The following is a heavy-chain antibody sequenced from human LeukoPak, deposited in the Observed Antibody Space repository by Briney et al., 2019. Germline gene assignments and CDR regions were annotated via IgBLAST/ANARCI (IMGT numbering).Heavy chain of an antibody. CDR3: ASLYSSSFGRSDAFDI. Sequence: ASVKVSCKASGYTFTGYYMHWVRQAPGQGFEWMGWINPNSGGTNYAQKFQGRVTMTRDTSISTAYMELSRLRSDDTAVYYCASLYSSSFGRSDAFDIWGQGTMVTVSS. D-gene: IGHD6-6*01. V-gene: IGHV1-2*02. CDR1: GYTFTGYY. CDR2: INPNSGGT. J-gene: IGHJ3*02.